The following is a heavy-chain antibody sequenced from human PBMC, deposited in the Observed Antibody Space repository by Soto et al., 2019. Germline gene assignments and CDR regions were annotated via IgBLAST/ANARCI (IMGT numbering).Heavy chain of an antibody. V-gene: IGHV3-23*01. J-gene: IGHJ4*02. D-gene: IGHD3-10*01. Sequence: EVQVLESGGGMVQPGGSLRLSCAASGFTFSSYAMSWVRQAPGKGLEWVSSISGSGASTYYADSVKGRFTISRDNPKNALYMQMKSLRAEGTAVYYCAKDMGFWGQGTLVTASS. CDR3: AKDMGF. CDR2: ISGSGAST. CDR1: GFTFSSYA.